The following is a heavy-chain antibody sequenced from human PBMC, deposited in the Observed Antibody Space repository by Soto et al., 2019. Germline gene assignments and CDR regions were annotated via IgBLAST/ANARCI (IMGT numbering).Heavy chain of an antibody. V-gene: IGHV5-51*01. CDR2: IYPGDSDA. D-gene: IGHD1-1*01. CDR1: GYSFASYW. CDR3: AIGRTLGLLDQAFDI. Sequence: PGESLKISCKGSGYSFASYWIGWVRQMPGKGLEWMGIIYPGDSDARYSPSFQGQVTISADKSISTAYLQWSSLKASDTAMYFCAIGRTLGLLDQAFDIWGQGTLVTVSS. J-gene: IGHJ3*02.